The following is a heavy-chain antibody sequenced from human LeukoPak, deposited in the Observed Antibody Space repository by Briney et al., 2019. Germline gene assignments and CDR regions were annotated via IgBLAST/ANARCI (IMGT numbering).Heavy chain of an antibody. J-gene: IGHJ4*02. CDR2: IYSCGST. Sequence: PGGSLRLSCAASGFTVSSNYMSWVRQAPGKGLEWVSVIYSCGSTYYADSVKGRFTISRDNSKNTLYLQLNSLRAEDTAVYYCAKDLYGDYDFDCWGQGTLVTVSS. D-gene: IGHD4-17*01. CDR3: AKDLYGDYDFDC. CDR1: GFTVSSNY. V-gene: IGHV3-53*01.